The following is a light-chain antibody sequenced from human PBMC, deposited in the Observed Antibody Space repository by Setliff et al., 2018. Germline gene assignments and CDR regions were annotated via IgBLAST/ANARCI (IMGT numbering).Light chain of an antibody. CDR2: RND. CDR1: SPNIGSNY. V-gene: IGLV1-47*01. CDR3: AAWDNSLSGYV. Sequence: QSVLTQPPSASGTPGQRVIISCSGSSPNIGSNYVYWYQQVPGTTPKLLINRNDQRPSGVPDRFSGSKSGTSASLAISGLRSEDEADYYCAAWDNSLSGYVFGAGTKGTVL. J-gene: IGLJ1*01.